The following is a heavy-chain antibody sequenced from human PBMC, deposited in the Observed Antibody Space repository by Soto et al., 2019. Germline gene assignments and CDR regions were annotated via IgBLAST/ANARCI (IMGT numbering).Heavy chain of an antibody. V-gene: IGHV4-59*01. D-gene: IGHD6-19*01. CDR1: GGSISSYY. CDR2: IYYSGST. Sequence: SETLSLTSTVSGGSISSYYWSWIRQPPGKGLEWIGYIYYSGSTNYNPSLKSRVTISVDTSKNQFSLKLSSVTAADTAVYYCSRGGGAFDSSGLENWFDPWGQGTLVTVSS. J-gene: IGHJ5*02. CDR3: SRGGGAFDSSGLENWFDP.